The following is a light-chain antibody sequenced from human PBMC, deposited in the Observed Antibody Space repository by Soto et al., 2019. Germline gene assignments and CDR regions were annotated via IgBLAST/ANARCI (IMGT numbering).Light chain of an antibody. Sequence: QSVLTQPPSASGTPGQRVTISCSGSSSNIGSNYVYWYQQLPGTAPKLLIYSNNQRPSGVPDRFSGSKSGTSASLASSGLRYEDDADYAGSEGEDSGRGYVFGSGTKLTVL. CDR1: SSNIGSNY. CDR3: SEGEDSGRGYV. J-gene: IGLJ1*01. V-gene: IGLV1-47*02. CDR2: SNN.